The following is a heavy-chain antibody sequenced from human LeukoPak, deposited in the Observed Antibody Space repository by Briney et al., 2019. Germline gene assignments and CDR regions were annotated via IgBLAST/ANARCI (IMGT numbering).Heavy chain of an antibody. Sequence: SETLSLTCTVSGGSISSSSYCWGWIRQPPGKGLEWIGSIYYSGSTYYNPSLRSRVTISVDTSKNQFSLKLSSVTAADTAVYYCAKARYLAVAGTIDYWGQGTLVTVSS. D-gene: IGHD6-19*01. CDR3: AKARYLAVAGTIDY. J-gene: IGHJ4*02. V-gene: IGHV4-39*01. CDR1: GGSISSSSYC. CDR2: IYYSGST.